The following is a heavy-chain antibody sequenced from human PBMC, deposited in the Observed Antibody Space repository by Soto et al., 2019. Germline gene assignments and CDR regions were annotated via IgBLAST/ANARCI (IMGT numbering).Heavy chain of an antibody. CDR2: INPDGSTT. Sequence: EVQLVESGGGLVQRGGSLRLSCAASGFTLSRYWMHWVRQAPGKGLVWVSRINPDGSTTNYADFVKGRFTVSRDNAKDTLYLQMNSVRDEDTAVYYCARGGLEMADYWGQGTLVTVSS. J-gene: IGHJ4*02. CDR3: ARGGLEMADY. CDR1: GFTLSRYW. V-gene: IGHV3-74*01. D-gene: IGHD3-3*01.